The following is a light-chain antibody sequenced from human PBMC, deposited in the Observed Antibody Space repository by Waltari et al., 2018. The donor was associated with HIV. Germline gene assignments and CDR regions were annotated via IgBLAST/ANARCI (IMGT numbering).Light chain of an antibody. V-gene: IGKV1-39*01. CDR1: QSISTY. J-gene: IGKJ1*01. Sequence: DIQVTQSPSSLSASVGDRVTITCRTSQSISTYLNWYQQRPGKAPKLLIYGTSTLQSGDQVRYSGSGAGTNSNRRISSRQPYDLATDYCQMSMAPPRTFGHGTKV. CDR2: GTS. CDR3: QMSMAPPRT.